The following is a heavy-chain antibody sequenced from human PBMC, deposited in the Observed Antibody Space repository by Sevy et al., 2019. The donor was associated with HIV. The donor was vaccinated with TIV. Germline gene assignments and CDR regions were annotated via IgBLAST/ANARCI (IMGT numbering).Heavy chain of an antibody. CDR3: ARAQVLLWFGELSGYFDY. D-gene: IGHD3-10*01. CDR2: IKQDGSEK. Sequence: GGSLRLSCAASGFTLSNYWVSWVRQAPGKGLEWVANIKQDGSEKDYVDSVKGRFTISRDNAKNSLYLQMNSLRAEDTAMYYCARAQVLLWFGELSGYFDYWGQGALVTVSS. J-gene: IGHJ4*02. V-gene: IGHV3-7*04. CDR1: GFTLSNYW.